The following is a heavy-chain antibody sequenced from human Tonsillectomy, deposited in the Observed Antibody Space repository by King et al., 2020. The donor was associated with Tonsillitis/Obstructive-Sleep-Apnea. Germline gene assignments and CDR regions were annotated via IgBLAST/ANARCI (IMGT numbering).Heavy chain of an antibody. D-gene: IGHD1-1*01. Sequence: VQLVESGGGVVQPGRSLRLSCAASGFTFSSYGIHWVRQSPGKGLEWVAVISYEGSNKYYADSVKGRFTISRDNSKNTLYLQMNSLRAEDTAVYYCAKGGTTGTTDYFDYWGQGTLVTVSS. CDR3: AKGGTTGTTDYFDY. V-gene: IGHV3-30*18. CDR2: ISYEGSNK. J-gene: IGHJ4*02. CDR1: GFTFSSYG.